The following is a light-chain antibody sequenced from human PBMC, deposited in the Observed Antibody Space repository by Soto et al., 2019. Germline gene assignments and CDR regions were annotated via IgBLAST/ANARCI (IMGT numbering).Light chain of an antibody. CDR3: QQYYSVPFT. J-gene: IGKJ4*01. CDR2: WAS. V-gene: IGKV4-1*01. CDR1: QSVLYSSNNKNY. Sequence: DIVLTQSPDSLAVSLGERATINCKSSQSVLYSSNNKNYLAWYQQRPGQPPKLLIYWASTRESGVPGRFSGSGSGTDFTLTISSLQAEDVAVYYCQQYYSVPFTFGGGTKVEIK.